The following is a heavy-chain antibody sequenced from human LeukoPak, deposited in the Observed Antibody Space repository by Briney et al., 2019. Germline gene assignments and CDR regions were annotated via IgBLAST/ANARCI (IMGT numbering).Heavy chain of an antibody. CDR2: IYTSGTT. V-gene: IGHV4-4*07. CDR1: GGSISSYS. CDR3: AKDKMDIGSDAFDI. Sequence: SETLFLTCTVSGGSISSYSWSWIRQPAGKGLEWIGRIYTSGTTNDNPSLKSRVTISVDKSKNQLSLKLGSVTAADTAVYYCAKDKMDIGSDAFDIWGQGTMLTVSS. J-gene: IGHJ3*02. D-gene: IGHD1-14*01.